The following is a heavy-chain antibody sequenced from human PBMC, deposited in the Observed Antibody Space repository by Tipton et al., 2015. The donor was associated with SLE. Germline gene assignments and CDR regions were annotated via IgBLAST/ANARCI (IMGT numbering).Heavy chain of an antibody. CDR2: MYYSGST. Sequence: TLSLTCTVSGGSISSSSYYWGWIRQPPGKGLEWIGSMYYSGSTYYIPSLKSRITISVDTSKNQFSLRLSSATAADTALYYCASLGMDYYFDLWGRGTLVTVSS. D-gene: IGHD7-27*01. J-gene: IGHJ2*01. CDR3: ASLGMDYYFDL. CDR1: GGSISSSSYY. V-gene: IGHV4-39*01.